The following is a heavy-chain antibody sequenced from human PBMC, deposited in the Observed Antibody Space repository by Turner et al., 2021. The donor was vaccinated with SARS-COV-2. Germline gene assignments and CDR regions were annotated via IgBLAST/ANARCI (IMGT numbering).Heavy chain of an antibody. CDR1: GYSFTGHY. J-gene: IGHJ4*02. Sequence: QVQLVQSGAEVKKPGASVKGSCKASGYSFTGHYMHWVRQAPGQGLEWMGGINPNSGDTKSPQRFKGRVTMTRDTSINTAYMELNRLRSDDTAVNYCARTGGGFDYWGQGTLVTVSS. D-gene: IGHD2-8*02. V-gene: IGHV1-2*02. CDR2: INPNSGDT. CDR3: ARTGGGFDY.